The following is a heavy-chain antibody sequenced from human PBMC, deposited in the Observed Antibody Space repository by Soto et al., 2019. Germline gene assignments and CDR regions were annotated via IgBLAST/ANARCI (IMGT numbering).Heavy chain of an antibody. J-gene: IGHJ4*02. D-gene: IGHD4-17*01. CDR3: AIADYGDDDY. V-gene: IGHV1-18*01. Sequence: QLQLVQSGPEAKKPGASVKVSCKASGYTFATSTISWLRQAPGQGPEWMGWIKAYSGNTNYAQKLQGRLTMTTDTSTRTAYMELRSLTTDGTAIYYCAIADYGDDDYWGQGTLVTVSS. CDR1: GYTFATST. CDR2: IKAYSGNT.